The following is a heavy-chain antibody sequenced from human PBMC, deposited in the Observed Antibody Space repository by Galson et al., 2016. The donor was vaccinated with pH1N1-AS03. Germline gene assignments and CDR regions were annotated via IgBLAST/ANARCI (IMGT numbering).Heavy chain of an antibody. CDR2: IIPTLGIV. J-gene: IGHJ4*02. D-gene: IGHD5-18*01. CDR3: ARILGYNYGRVHY. CDR1: GDSFNNYA. Sequence: SVKVSCKAYGDSFNNYAISWVRQAPGQGLQWVGGIIPTLGIVNVAQSFQGRVTITADTSTNTAHMELSSLRSEDTAVYDCARILGYNYGRVHYWRQGTHVSVSS. V-gene: IGHV1-69*10.